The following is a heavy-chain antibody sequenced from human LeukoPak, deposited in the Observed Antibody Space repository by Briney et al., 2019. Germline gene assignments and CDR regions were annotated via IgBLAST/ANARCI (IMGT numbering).Heavy chain of an antibody. Sequence: SETLSLTCAVYGVSFSGYYGSWIRQPPGKGREWIGEINHSGSTNYNPSLKSRVTISVDTSKNQFSLKLSSVTAADTAVYYCARIVGKDVWGKGTTVTVSS. J-gene: IGHJ6*04. CDR1: GVSFSGYY. CDR3: ARIVGKDV. CDR2: INHSGST. D-gene: IGHD2-15*01. V-gene: IGHV4-34*01.